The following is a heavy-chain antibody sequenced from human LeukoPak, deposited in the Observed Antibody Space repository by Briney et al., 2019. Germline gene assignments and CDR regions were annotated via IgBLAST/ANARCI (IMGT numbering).Heavy chain of an antibody. D-gene: IGHD3-22*01. J-gene: IGHJ4*02. CDR1: GFTFDDYA. CDR3: AKDSGYYDSSGSEPS. CDR2: ISWNSGSI. Sequence: PGGSLRLSCVASGFTFDDYAMHWVRQAPGKGLEWVSGISWNSGSIGYADSVKGRFTISRDNAKNSLYLQMNSLRAEDTALYYCAKDSGYYDSSGSEPSWGQGTLVTVSS. V-gene: IGHV3-9*01.